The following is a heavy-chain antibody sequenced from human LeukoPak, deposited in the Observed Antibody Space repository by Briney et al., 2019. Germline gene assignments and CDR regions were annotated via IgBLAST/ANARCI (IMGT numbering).Heavy chain of an antibody. V-gene: IGHV4-59*01. D-gene: IGHD1-7*01. CDR2: IYYSGST. J-gene: IGHJ3*02. CDR1: GGSISSYY. Sequence: PSETLSLTCTVSGGSISSYYWSWIRQPPGKGLEWIGYIYYSGSTNYNPSLKSRVTISVDTSKNQFSLKLSPVTAADTAVYYCAREARTQDAFDIWGQGTMVTVSS. CDR3: AREARTQDAFDI.